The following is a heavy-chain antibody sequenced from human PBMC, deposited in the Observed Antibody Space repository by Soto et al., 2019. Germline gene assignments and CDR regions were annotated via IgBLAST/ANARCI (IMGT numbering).Heavy chain of an antibody. J-gene: IGHJ5*02. CDR3: ARVERTLAAAPKNNWFDP. CDR1: GGSFSGYY. CDR2: INHSGST. V-gene: IGHV4-34*01. Sequence: SETLSLTCAVYGGSFSGYYWSWIRQPPGKGLEWIGEINHSGSTNYNPSLKSRVTISVDTSKNQFSLKLSSVTAADTAVYYCARVERTLAAAPKNNWFDPWGQGTLVTVSS. D-gene: IGHD6-13*01.